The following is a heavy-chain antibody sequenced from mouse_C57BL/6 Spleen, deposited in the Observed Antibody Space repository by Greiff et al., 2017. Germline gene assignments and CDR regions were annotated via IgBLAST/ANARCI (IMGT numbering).Heavy chain of an antibody. CDR3: ARFDSYYVRYYAMDY. CDR1: GYTFTSYW. D-gene: IGHD2-12*01. J-gene: IGHJ4*01. CDR2: INPNYGTT. V-gene: IGHV1-39*01. Sequence: VQLQQPGAELVRPGSSVKLSCKASGYTFTSYWMHWVKQSNGKSLEWIGVINPNYGTTSYNQKFKGKATLTVDQSSSTAYMQLNSLTSEDSAVYYCARFDSYYVRYYAMDYWGQGTSVTVSS.